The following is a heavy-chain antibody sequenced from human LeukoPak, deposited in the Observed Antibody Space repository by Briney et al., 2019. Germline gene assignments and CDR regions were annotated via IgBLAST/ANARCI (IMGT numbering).Heavy chain of an antibody. D-gene: IGHD6-13*01. V-gene: IGHV3-7*01. CDR3: ARDSAGNDY. CDR2: IKQDGSEK. Sequence: GGSLRLSCAASGFTFSTDWMSWFRQAPGREREWVANIKQDGSEKYYVDSVKGRFTISRDNAKNSLYLQMKSLRAEDTAMYYCARDSAGNDYWGQGTLVTVSS. CDR1: GFTFSTDW. J-gene: IGHJ4*02.